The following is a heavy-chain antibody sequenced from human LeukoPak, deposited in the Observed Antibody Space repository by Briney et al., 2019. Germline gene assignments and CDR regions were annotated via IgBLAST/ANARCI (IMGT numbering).Heavy chain of an antibody. CDR3: ARTLGYCSSTSCGPYGMDV. CDR1: GFTFSSYA. V-gene: IGHV3-30*04. Sequence: GGSLRLSCAASGFTFSSYAMHWVRQAPGEGLEWVAVISYDGSNKYYADSVKGRFTISRDNSKNTLYLQMNSLRAEDTAVYYCARTLGYCSSTSCGPYGMDVWGKGTTVTVS. J-gene: IGHJ6*04. D-gene: IGHD2-2*01. CDR2: ISYDGSNK.